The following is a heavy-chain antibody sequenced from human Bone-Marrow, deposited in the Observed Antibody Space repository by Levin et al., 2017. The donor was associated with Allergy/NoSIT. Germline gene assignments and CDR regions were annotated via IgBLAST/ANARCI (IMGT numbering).Heavy chain of an antibody. Sequence: PGESLKISCTASGFTFSSSAMNWVRQAPGKGLEWVAYISSSSGKIDYADSVRGRLIISRDNAKNSLWLQMNSLRVEDTAVYYCARDLSFGSALKYYLHSWGQGTLVTVSS. J-gene: IGHJ4*02. D-gene: IGHD3-10*01. CDR1: GFTFSSSA. CDR3: ARDLSFGSALKYYLHS. V-gene: IGHV3-48*04. CDR2: ISSSSGKI.